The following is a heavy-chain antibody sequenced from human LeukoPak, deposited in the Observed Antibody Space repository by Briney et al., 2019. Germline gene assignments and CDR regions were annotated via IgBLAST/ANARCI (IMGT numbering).Heavy chain of an antibody. D-gene: IGHD2-21*02. CDR2: IYYTGST. Sequence: SETLSLTCAVSGDSISSDYWSWIRQPPGKGLEWIGYIYYTGSTNYNPSLKSRVTISVDTSKNQFSLKLSSVTAADTAVYYCARTEVVTLFDYWGQGTLVTVSS. V-gene: IGHV4-59*12. CDR3: ARTEVVTLFDY. J-gene: IGHJ4*02. CDR1: GDSISSDY.